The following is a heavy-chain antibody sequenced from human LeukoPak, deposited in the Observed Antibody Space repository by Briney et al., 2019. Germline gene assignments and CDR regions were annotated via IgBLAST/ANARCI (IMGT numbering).Heavy chain of an antibody. D-gene: IGHD7-27*01. CDR3: ARPSGDLDAFDI. CDR2: IYYSGST. V-gene: IGHV4-39*01. Sequence: SETLSLTCTVSGGSLSSSSYYWGWIRQPPGKGLEWIGSIYYSGSTYYNPSLKSRVTISVDTSKNQFSLKLSSVTAADTAVYYCARPSGDLDAFDIWGQGTMVTVSS. CDR1: GGSLSSSSYY. J-gene: IGHJ3*02.